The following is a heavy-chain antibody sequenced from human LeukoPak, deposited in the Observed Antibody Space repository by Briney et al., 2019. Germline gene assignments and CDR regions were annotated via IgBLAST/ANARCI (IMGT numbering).Heavy chain of an antibody. Sequence: GGSLRLSCAASRFTFSSYAMSWVRQAPGKGLEWVSAISGSGGSTYYADSVKGRFTISRDNSKNTLYLQMNSLRAEDTAVYYCAKDRHYYDSSGYYYFDYWGQGTLVTVSS. CDR1: RFTFSSYA. CDR3: AKDRHYYDSSGYYYFDY. V-gene: IGHV3-23*01. D-gene: IGHD3-22*01. J-gene: IGHJ4*02. CDR2: ISGSGGST.